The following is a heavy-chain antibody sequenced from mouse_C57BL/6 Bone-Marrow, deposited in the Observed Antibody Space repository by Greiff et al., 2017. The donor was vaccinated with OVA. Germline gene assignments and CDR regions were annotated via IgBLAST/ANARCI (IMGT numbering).Heavy chain of an antibody. CDR3: ARHPGFAY. Sequence: EVQLQESGGDLVKPGGSLKLSCAASGFTFSSYGMSWVRQTPDKRLEWVATISSGGSYTYYPDSVKGRFTISRDNAKNTLYLQMSSLKSEDTAMYYCARHPGFAYWGQGTLVTVSA. CDR2: ISSGGSYT. J-gene: IGHJ3*01. V-gene: IGHV5-6*01. CDR1: GFTFSSYG.